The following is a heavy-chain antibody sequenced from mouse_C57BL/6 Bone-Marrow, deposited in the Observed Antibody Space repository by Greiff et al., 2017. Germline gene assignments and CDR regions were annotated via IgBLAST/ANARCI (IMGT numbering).Heavy chain of an antibody. D-gene: IGHD1-1*01. CDR2: ISDGGSYT. CDR3: AREGYYYGSSPYYFDY. J-gene: IGHJ2*01. CDR1: GFTFSSYA. V-gene: IGHV5-4*01. Sequence: VQLKESGGGLVKPGGSLKLSCAASGFTFSSYAMSWVRQTPEKRLEWVATISDGGSYTYYPDNVKGRFTISRDNAKNNLYLQMSHLKSEDTAMYYCAREGYYYGSSPYYFDYWGQGTTLTVSS.